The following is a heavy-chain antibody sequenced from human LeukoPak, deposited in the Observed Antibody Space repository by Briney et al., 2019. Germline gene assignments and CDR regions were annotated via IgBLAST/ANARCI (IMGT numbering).Heavy chain of an antibody. CDR1: GFTFEDYA. D-gene: IGHD4-17*01. CDR3: AKGYGLTTVTGGLYYFDY. J-gene: IGHJ4*02. V-gene: IGHV3-9*01. CDR2: ISWNSGSI. Sequence: GGSLRLSCAASGFTFEDYAMHWVRQAPGKGLEWVSGISWNSGSIGYADSVKGRFTISRDNAKNSRYLQMNSLRAEDTALYYCAKGYGLTTVTGGLYYFDYWGQGTLVTVSS.